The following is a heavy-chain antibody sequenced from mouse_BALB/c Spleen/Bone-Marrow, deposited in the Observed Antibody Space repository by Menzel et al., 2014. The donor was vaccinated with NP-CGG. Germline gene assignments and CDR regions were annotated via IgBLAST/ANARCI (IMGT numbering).Heavy chain of an antibody. J-gene: IGHJ2*01. V-gene: IGHV1S81*02. Sequence: QVTLKESGAELVKPGASVKLSCKASGYTFTRYWMEWVKQRPGQGLEWIGEINPSNGRTNYNEKFKSKATLTVDKSSSTAYMQLSSLTSEDSAVYYCAREAYYGPDYWGQGTTLTVSS. CDR1: GYTFTRYW. D-gene: IGHD1-2*01. CDR2: INPSNGRT. CDR3: AREAYYGPDY.